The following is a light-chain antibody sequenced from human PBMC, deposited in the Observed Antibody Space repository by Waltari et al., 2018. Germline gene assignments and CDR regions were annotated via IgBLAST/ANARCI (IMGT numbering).Light chain of an antibody. CDR3: QHYKNFPLT. Sequence: DVRMTQSPSTLSASVGDRVTITCRASEDINTWLAWYQQKPGKAPKLLISDAASLKSGVPSRFSGSGSGTDFTLTITSMQPDDFATYYCQHYKNFPLTFGGGTNVEV. CDR2: DAA. CDR1: EDINTW. V-gene: IGKV1-5*01. J-gene: IGKJ4*01.